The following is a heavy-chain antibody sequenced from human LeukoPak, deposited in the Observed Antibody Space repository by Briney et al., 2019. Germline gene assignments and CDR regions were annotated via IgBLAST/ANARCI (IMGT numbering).Heavy chain of an antibody. D-gene: IGHD2-8*01. CDR1: GFTISSYD. J-gene: IGHJ4*02. CDR3: AKGLNGFDY. V-gene: IGHV3-23*01. Sequence: PGGSLRLSCAASGFTISSYDMSWVRQAPGKGLEWVSALRGSDGSAHYADSVKGRFTVSRDNAKNSLYLQMNSLRAEDTALYYCAKGLNGFDYWGQGTLVTVSS. CDR2: LRGSDGSA.